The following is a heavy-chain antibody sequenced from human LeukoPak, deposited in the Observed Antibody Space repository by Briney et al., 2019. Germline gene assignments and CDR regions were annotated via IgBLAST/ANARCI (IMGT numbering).Heavy chain of an antibody. V-gene: IGHV3-30*18. CDR2: ISYDGSNK. Sequence: GGSLRLSCAASGFTFSSYGMHWVRQAPGKGLEWVAVISYDGSNKYYADSVKGRFTISRDNSKNTLYLQMNSLRAGDTAVYYCAKGARGVTPVYYSDYWGQGTLVTVSS. CDR1: GFTFSSYG. D-gene: IGHD4-23*01. CDR3: AKGARGVTPVYYSDY. J-gene: IGHJ4*02.